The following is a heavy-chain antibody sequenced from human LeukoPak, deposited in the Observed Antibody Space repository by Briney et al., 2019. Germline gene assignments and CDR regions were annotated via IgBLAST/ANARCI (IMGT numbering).Heavy chain of an antibody. D-gene: IGHD3-10*01. Sequence: ASVRVSCKVSGYTLTELSIHWVLQAPGKGLEWMGGVDHEDGETIYAQKFQGRVTMTEDTSTDIAYMELSSLRSEDAAVYYCATVLLRVRGSYYFDFWGQGTLVTVSS. CDR3: ATVLLRVRGSYYFDF. CDR2: VDHEDGET. V-gene: IGHV1-24*01. J-gene: IGHJ4*02. CDR1: GYTLTELS.